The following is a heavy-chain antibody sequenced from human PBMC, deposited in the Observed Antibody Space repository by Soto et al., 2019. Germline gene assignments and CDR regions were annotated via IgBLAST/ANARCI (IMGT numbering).Heavy chain of an antibody. D-gene: IGHD3-3*01. CDR2: ISSSGSTI. Sequence: GGSLRLSCVDSGFTFSDYYMSWIRQAPGKGLEWVSYISSSGSTIYYADSVKGRFTISRDNAKNSLYLQMNSLRAEDTAVYYCARDIPGSFGEWLLYFDYWGQGTLVTVSS. J-gene: IGHJ4*02. CDR3: ARDIPGSFGEWLLYFDY. V-gene: IGHV3-11*01. CDR1: GFTFSDYY.